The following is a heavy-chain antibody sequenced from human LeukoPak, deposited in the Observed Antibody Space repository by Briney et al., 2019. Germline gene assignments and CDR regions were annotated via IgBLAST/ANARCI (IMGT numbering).Heavy chain of an antibody. V-gene: IGHV3-48*01. D-gene: IGHD2-2*01. CDR3: ARDGQAYCSSTSCPWSYYYYYMDV. J-gene: IGHJ6*03. CDR2: ISSSSSTI. Sequence: GGSLRLSCAASGFTFSSYSMNWVRQAPGKGLEWVSYISSSSSTIYYADSVKGRFTISRDNAKNSLHLQMNSLRAEDTAVYYCARDGQAYCSSTSCPWSYYYYYMDVWGKGTTVTVSS. CDR1: GFTFSSYS.